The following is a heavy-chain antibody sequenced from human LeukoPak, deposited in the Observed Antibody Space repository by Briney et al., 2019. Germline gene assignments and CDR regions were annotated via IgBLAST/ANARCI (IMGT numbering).Heavy chain of an antibody. Sequence: GGSLRLSCAASGFNFRNYAMHWVRQAPGKGLEWVAVISHDENNEFYADSVKGRFTISRDNSGNTLYLQMNSLRVEDTAVYYCARDTFCSRTTCPRAFDYWGQGTLVTVSS. D-gene: IGHD2-2*01. CDR1: GFNFRNYA. CDR2: ISHDENNE. V-gene: IGHV3-30*04. CDR3: ARDTFCSRTTCPRAFDY. J-gene: IGHJ4*02.